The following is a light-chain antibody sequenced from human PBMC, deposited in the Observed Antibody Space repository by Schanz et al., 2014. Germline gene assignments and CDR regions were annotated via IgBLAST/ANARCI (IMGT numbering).Light chain of an antibody. CDR2: GAS. CDR1: QSVSSN. Sequence: EKVMTQSPATLSVSPGERATLSCRASQSVSSNLAWYQQKPGQAPRVLIYGASIRATGVPARFSGSGSGTEFTLTISSLQAEDVAVYYCQHYYTTPFTFGPGTKVEIK. J-gene: IGKJ3*01. CDR3: QHYYTTPFT. V-gene: IGKV3-15*01.